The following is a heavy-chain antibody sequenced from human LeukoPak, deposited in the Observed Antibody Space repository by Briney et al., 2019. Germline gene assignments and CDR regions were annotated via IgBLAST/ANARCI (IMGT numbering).Heavy chain of an antibody. J-gene: IGHJ4*02. D-gene: IGHD3-22*01. CDR2: IYHRGNT. CDR3: ARLKDSSGYYPNYFDY. CDR1: GYSISSGYY. Sequence: PSETLSLTCAVSGYSISSGYYWGWLRQPPGKGLEWIGSIYHRGNTYYNPSLKSRVTISLGTSKNQFSLKLSSVTATDTAVYYCARLKDSSGYYPNYFDYWGQGTLVTVSS. V-gene: IGHV4-38-2*01.